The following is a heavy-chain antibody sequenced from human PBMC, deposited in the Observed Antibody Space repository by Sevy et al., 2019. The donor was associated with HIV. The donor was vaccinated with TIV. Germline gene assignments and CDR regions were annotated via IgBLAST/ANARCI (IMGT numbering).Heavy chain of an antibody. J-gene: IGHJ4*02. CDR3: VRAIQLAASY. D-gene: IGHD2-15*01. CDR1: AINIRDYW. Sequence: GGSLRLSCEASAINIRDYWMNWVRQAPGKGLEWVANINPDGSKIYYADSVEGRFTISRDYAKNSVFLQMTSLRAEDTAVYYCVRAIQLAASYWGQGMLVTVSS. CDR2: INPDGSKI. V-gene: IGHV3-7*02.